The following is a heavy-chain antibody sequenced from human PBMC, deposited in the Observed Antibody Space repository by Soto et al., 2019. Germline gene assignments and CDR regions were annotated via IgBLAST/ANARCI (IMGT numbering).Heavy chain of an antibody. V-gene: IGHV3-48*01. Sequence: GGSLRLSCAASGFTFSSYSMNWVRQAPGKGLEWVSYISSSSSTIYYADSVKGRFTISRDNAKNSLYLQMNSLRAEDTAVYYCARDMGIVVVPAAINYWGQGTLVTVSS. CDR3: ARDMGIVVVPAAINY. J-gene: IGHJ4*02. CDR2: ISSSSSTI. D-gene: IGHD2-2*01. CDR1: GFTFSSYS.